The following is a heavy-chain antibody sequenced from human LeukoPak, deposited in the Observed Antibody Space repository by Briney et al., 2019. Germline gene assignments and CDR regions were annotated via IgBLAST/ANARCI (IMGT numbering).Heavy chain of an antibody. CDR1: GGSISSSSYY. V-gene: IGHV4-39*01. Sequence: SETLSLTCTVSGGSISSSSYYWGWIRQPPGKGLEWIGSIYYSGSTYYNPSLKSRVTISVDTSKNQLSLKLSSVTAADTAVYYCARCVQQLPDYWGQGTLVTVSS. D-gene: IGHD6-13*01. J-gene: IGHJ4*02. CDR3: ARCVQQLPDY. CDR2: IYYSGST.